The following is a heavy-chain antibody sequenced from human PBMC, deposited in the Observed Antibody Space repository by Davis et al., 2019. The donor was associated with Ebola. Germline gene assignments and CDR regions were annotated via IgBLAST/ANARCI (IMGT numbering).Heavy chain of an antibody. CDR3: ARDLVSDDYGDYYLGY. D-gene: IGHD4-17*01. CDR2: IYHSGST. J-gene: IGHJ4*02. V-gene: IGHV4-4*02. CDR1: GGSISSSNW. Sequence: SETLSLTCAVSGGSISSSNWWSWVRQPPGKGLEWIGEIYHSGSTNYNPSLKSRVTISVDKSKNQFSLKVSSVTAADTAVYYCARDLVSDDYGDYYLGYWGQGTLVTVSS.